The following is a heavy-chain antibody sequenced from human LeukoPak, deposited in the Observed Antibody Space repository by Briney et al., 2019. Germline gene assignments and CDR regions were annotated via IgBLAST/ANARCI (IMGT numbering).Heavy chain of an antibody. V-gene: IGHV3-53*01. Sequence: GGSLRLSCAVSGFTVSSNYMSWVRQAPGKGLEWVSVIYSGGSTYYADSVKGRFTISRDNSKNTLYLQMNSLRAEDTAVYYCARARYGSGSPFDCWGQGTLVTVSS. CDR1: GFTVSSNY. CDR3: ARARYGSGSPFDC. D-gene: IGHD3-10*01. CDR2: IYSGGST. J-gene: IGHJ4*02.